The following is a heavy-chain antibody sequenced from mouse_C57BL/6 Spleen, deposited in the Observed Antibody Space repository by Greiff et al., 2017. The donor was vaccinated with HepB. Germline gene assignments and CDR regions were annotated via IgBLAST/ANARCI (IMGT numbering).Heavy chain of an antibody. D-gene: IGHD1-1*01. CDR1: GYTFTSYW. CDR2: IDPSDSYT. J-gene: IGHJ4*01. V-gene: IGHV1-69*01. Sequence: VQLQQPGAELVMPGASVKLSCKASGYTFTSYWMHWVKQRPGQGLEWIGEIDPSDSYTNYNQKFKGKSTLTVDKSSSTAYMQLSSLTSEDSAVYYCASLITTPYAMDYWGQGTSVTVSS. CDR3: ASLITTPYAMDY.